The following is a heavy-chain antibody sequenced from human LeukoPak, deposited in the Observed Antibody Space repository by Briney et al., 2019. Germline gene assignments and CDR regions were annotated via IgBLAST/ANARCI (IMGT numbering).Heavy chain of an antibody. CDR3: ARVDSAQWLPRGAFDI. V-gene: IGHV4-39*07. J-gene: IGHJ3*02. Sequence: PSETLSLTCTVSGGSISRNNYYWDWIRQPPGKGLEYIGSIYYSGSTYYNPSLKSRVTISVDTSKNQFSLKLSSVTAADTAVYYCARVDSAQWLPRGAFDIWGQGTMVTVSS. CDR1: GGSISRNNYY. D-gene: IGHD6-19*01. CDR2: IYYSGST.